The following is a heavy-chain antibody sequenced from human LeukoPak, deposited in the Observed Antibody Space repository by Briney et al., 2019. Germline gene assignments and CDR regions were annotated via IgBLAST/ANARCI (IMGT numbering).Heavy chain of an antibody. CDR3: ASRNPEAFDI. V-gene: IGHV4-30-2*01. D-gene: IGHD1-14*01. J-gene: IGHJ3*02. CDR1: GGSISSGDYY. CDR2: IYHSGST. Sequence: PSETLSLTCTVSGGSISSGDYYWSWIRQPPGKGLEWIGYIYHSGSTFYNPSLKSRVTISVDRSKNQFSLKLSSVTAADTAVYYCASRNPEAFDIWGQGTMVTVSS.